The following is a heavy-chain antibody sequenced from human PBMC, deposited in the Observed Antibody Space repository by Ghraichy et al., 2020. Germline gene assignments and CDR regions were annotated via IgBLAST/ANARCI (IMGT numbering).Heavy chain of an antibody. D-gene: IGHD6-13*01. V-gene: IGHV3-23*01. CDR3: AKPSAPIEYWIAAAGNFDY. Sequence: GGSLRLSCAASGFTFSSYAMSWVRQAPGKGLEWVSAISGSGGSTYYADSVKGRFTISRDNSKNTLYLQMNSLRAEDTAVYYCAKPSAPIEYWIAAAGNFDYWGQGTLVTVSS. CDR2: ISGSGGST. CDR1: GFTFSSYA. J-gene: IGHJ4*02.